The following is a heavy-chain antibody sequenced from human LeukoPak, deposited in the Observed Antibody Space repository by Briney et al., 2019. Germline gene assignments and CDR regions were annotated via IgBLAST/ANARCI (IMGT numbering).Heavy chain of an antibody. CDR1: GFAFSGYA. CDR2: ISGSGGST. Sequence: GGSLRLSCAAAGFAFSGYAMSWVRQAPGKGLEWVSAISGSGGSTYYADSVKGRFTISRDNSKNTLYLQINSLRAEDTAVYYCANGASVGTTSFFDYWGQGTLVTVSS. V-gene: IGHV3-23*01. CDR3: ANGASVGTTSFFDY. D-gene: IGHD1-26*01. J-gene: IGHJ4*02.